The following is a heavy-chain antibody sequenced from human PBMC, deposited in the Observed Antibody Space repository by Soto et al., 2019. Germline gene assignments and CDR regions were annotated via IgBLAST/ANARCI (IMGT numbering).Heavy chain of an antibody. D-gene: IGHD6-19*01. V-gene: IGHV1-2*02. CDR1: GYTFTGYY. CDR2: INPNSGGT. J-gene: IGHJ1*01. CDR3: ARGSTWYSSGWYGYFQH. Sequence: QVQLVQSGAEVKKPGASVKVSCKASGYTFTGYYMHWVRQAPGQGLEWMGWINPNSGGTNYAQKFQGRVIMTRDTSISTAYMELSRLRSDDTAVYYCARGSTWYSSGWYGYFQHWGQGTLVTVSS.